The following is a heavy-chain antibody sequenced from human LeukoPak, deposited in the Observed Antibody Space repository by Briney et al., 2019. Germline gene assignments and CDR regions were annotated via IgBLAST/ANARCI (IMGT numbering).Heavy chain of an antibody. CDR2: INAGNGNT. CDR1: GYTFTGYA. V-gene: IGHV1-3*01. CDR3: ARVLGDDFWSGSNDYYYGMDV. D-gene: IGHD3-3*01. Sequence: ASVKVSCKASGYTFTGYAMHWVRQAPRQRLEWMGWINAGNGNTKYSQKFQGRVTITRDTSASIAYMELSSLRSEDTAVYYCARVLGDDFWSGSNDYYYGMDVWGQGTTVTVSS. J-gene: IGHJ6*02.